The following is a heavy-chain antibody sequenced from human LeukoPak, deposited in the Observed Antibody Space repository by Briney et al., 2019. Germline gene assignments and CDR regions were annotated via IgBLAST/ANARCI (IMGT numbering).Heavy chain of an antibody. V-gene: IGHV1-2*02. J-gene: IGHJ4*02. D-gene: IGHD3-10*01. CDR3: ARAPLGVRGVIIDY. Sequence: GASVKVSCKASGYTSTGYYMHWVRQAPGQGLEWMGWINPNSGGTNYAQKFQGRVTMTRDTSISTAYMELSRLRSDDTAVYYCARAPLGVRGVIIDYWGQGTLVTVSS. CDR1: GYTSTGYY. CDR2: INPNSGGT.